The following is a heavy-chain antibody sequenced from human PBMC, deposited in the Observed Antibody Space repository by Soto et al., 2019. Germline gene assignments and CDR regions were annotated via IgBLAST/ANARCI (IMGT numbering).Heavy chain of an antibody. CDR3: AREVKYFGPCFDY. CDR2: INSDGSST. D-gene: IGHD3-9*01. Sequence: GGSLRLSCAASGFTFSSYWMHWVRQAPGKGLVWVSRINSDGSSTSYADSVKGRFTISRDNAKNTLYLQMNSLRAEDTAVYYCAREVKYFGPCFDYWGQGTLVTAPQ. CDR1: GFTFSSYW. V-gene: IGHV3-74*01. J-gene: IGHJ4*02.